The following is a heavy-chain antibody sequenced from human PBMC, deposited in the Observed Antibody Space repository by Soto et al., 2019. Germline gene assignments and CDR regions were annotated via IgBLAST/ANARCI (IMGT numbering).Heavy chain of an antibody. D-gene: IGHD6-19*01. CDR3: ARGPRGAVAGIFDY. J-gene: IGHJ4*02. Sequence: VSVKVSCKASGYPFTSYAMHWVRQAPGQRLEWMGWINAGNGNTKYSQKFQGRVTITRDTSASTAYMELSSLRSEDTAVYYCARGPRGAVAGIFDYWGQGTLVTVSS. CDR2: INAGNGNT. V-gene: IGHV1-3*01. CDR1: GYPFTSYA.